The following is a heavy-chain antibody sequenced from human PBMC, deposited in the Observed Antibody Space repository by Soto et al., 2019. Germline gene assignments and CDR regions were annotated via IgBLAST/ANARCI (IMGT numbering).Heavy chain of an antibody. CDR2: ISYDGSNK. Sequence: QVQLVESGGGVVQPGRSLRLSCAASGFTFSSYGMHWVRQAPGKGLEWVAVISYDGSNKYYADSVKGRFTISRDNSKNTLYLQMNSPIPQDTAVYYCPKDRGIAAPVGWFDPWGQGTLVTVSS. J-gene: IGHJ5*02. D-gene: IGHD6-13*01. CDR3: PKDRGIAAPVGWFDP. V-gene: IGHV3-30*18. CDR1: GFTFSSYG.